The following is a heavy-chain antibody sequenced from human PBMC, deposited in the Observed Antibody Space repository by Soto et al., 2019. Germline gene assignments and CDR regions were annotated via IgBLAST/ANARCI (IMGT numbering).Heavy chain of an antibody. J-gene: IGHJ4*02. D-gene: IGHD2-8*01. V-gene: IGHV3-30-3*01. Sequence: PGGSLRLSCAASGFTFSSYAMHWVRQAPGKGLEWVAVISYDGSNKYYADSVKGRFTISRDNSKNTLYLQMNSLRAEDTAVYYCAHPREVYAMLSYFDYWGQGTLVTVSS. CDR1: GFTFSSYA. CDR2: ISYDGSNK. CDR3: AHPREVYAMLSYFDY.